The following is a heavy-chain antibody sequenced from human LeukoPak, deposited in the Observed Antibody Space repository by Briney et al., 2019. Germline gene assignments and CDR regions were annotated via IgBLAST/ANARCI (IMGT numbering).Heavy chain of an antibody. J-gene: IGHJ4*02. CDR3: ARASDDFGDYGFDY. V-gene: IGHV3-21*04. CDR1: GFTFNNAW. CDR2: ISSSGTYV. D-gene: IGHD4-17*01. Sequence: PGGSLRLSCAASGFTFNNAWMSWVRQAPGKGLEWVSSISSSGTYVYYADSVKGRFTISRDNAKNSLSLQMNSLRADDAAVYYCARASDDFGDYGFDYWGQGTLVTVSS.